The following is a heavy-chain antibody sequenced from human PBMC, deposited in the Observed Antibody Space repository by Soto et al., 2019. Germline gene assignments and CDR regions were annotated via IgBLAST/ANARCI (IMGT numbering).Heavy chain of an antibody. V-gene: IGHV1-24*01. CDR1: GYTLTELS. CDR3: ATDPYGSVPRFDP. J-gene: IGHJ5*02. CDR2: FDPEDGET. Sequence: ASVKVSCKVSGYTLTELSMHWVRQAPGKGLEWMGGFDPEDGETIYAPKFQGRVTMTEDTSTDTAYMELSSLRSEDTAVYYCATDPYGSVPRFDPWGQGTLVTVSS. D-gene: IGHD3-10*01.